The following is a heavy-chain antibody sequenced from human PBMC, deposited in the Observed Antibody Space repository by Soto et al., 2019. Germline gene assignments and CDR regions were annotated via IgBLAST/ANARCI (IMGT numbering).Heavy chain of an antibody. V-gene: IGHV5-51*01. CDR1: GYSFTSYW. Sequence: GESLKIACKTSGYSFTSYWIGWVRQMPGKGLEWMGIIYPGDSETRYSPSFQGQVTISADKSISTAHLRWSSLKASDTAMYYCARHYDGFEIWGQGTMVTVSS. J-gene: IGHJ3*02. CDR3: ARHYDGFEI. CDR2: IYPGDSET.